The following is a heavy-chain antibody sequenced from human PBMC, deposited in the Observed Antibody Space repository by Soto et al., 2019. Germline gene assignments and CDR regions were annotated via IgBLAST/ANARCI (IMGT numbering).Heavy chain of an antibody. CDR2: IYYSGST. CDR1: GGSISSYY. CDR3: ARDGIITIFGVVIIRSGMDV. D-gene: IGHD3-3*01. J-gene: IGHJ6*02. Sequence: PSETLSLTCTVSGGSISSYYWSWIRQPPGKGLEWIGSIYYSGSTNYNPSLKSRVTISVDKSKNQFSLKLSSVTAADTAVYYCARDGIITIFGVVIIRSGMDVWGQGTTVTVSS. V-gene: IGHV4-59*12.